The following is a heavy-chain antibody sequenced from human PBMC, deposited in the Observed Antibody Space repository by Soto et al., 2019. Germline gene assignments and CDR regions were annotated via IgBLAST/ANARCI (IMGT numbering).Heavy chain of an antibody. CDR2: IWYDGSNK. J-gene: IGHJ6*02. Sequence: PGVSLRLSCAASGFTFSSYGMHWVRQAPGKGLEWVAVIWYDGSNKYYADSVNGRFTISRDNSKNTLYMQMNSLRAEDTAVYYCARDSLLLWFGELISYYYYYGMDVWGQGTTVTVSS. CDR1: GFTFSSYG. V-gene: IGHV3-33*01. CDR3: ARDSLLLWFGELISYYYYYGMDV. D-gene: IGHD3-10*01.